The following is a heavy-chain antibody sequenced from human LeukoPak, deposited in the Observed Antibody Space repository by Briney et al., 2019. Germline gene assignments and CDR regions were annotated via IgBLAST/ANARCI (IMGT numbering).Heavy chain of an antibody. CDR2: MSPNSGNT. V-gene: IGHV1-8*01. Sequence: ASVKVSCKASGYTFTSYDIKWARQATGQGLEWMGWMSPNSGNTGYAQKFQGRVTMTRDTSITTAYMELNSLRSEDTAVYYCARGLYGMDVWGQGTTVTVSS. CDR1: GYTFTSYD. J-gene: IGHJ6*02. CDR3: ARGLYGMDV.